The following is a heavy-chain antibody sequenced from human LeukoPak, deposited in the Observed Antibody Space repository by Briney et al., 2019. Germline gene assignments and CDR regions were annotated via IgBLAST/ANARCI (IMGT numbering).Heavy chain of an antibody. CDR3: AHSKAVAGFGTFDY. D-gene: IGHD6-19*01. CDR2: ISYDGTNK. Sequence: PGGSLRLYCEASGFTFSTYGMHWVRQAPGKGLERVAVISYDGTNKDYGDSAKSRFTISRDNSKNTLHLQMNSLTTEDTAMYYCAHSKAVAGFGTFDYWGQGTLVTVSS. CDR1: GFTFSTYG. J-gene: IGHJ4*02. V-gene: IGHV3-30*03.